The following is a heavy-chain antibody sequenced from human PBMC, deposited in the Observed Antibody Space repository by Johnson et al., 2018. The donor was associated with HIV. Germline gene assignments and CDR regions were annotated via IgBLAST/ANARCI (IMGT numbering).Heavy chain of an antibody. CDR1: GFTFSRYW. V-gene: IGHV3-7*04. J-gene: IGHJ3*02. CDR2: IKQDGSEK. CDR3: AGGYGSGSGDAFDI. Sequence: VQLVESGGGLVQPGGSLRVSCAASGFTFSRYWMSWVRQAPGKGLEWVANIKQDGSEKYYVDSVTGRFTISRDNAKNSLYLQMNSLRAEDTAVYYCAGGYGSGSGDAFDIWGQGTMVTVSS. D-gene: IGHD3-10*01.